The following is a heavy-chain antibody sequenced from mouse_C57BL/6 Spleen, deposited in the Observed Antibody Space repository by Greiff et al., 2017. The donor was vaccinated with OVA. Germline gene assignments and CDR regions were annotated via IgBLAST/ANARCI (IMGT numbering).Heavy chain of an antibody. D-gene: IGHD6-1*01. CDR1: GYTFTSYW. Sequence: VQLQQPGAELVRPGSSVKLSCKASGYTFTSYWMHWVKQRPIQGLEWIGNIDPSDSETHYNQKFKDKATLTVDKSSSTAYMQLSSLTSEDSAVYYCARGTSACYRYYAMDYWGQGTSVTVSS. J-gene: IGHJ4*01. V-gene: IGHV1-52*01. CDR3: ARGTSACYRYYAMDY. CDR2: IDPSDSET.